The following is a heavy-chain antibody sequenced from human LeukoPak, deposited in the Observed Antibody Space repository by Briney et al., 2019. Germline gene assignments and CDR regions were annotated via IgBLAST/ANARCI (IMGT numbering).Heavy chain of an antibody. D-gene: IGHD1-1*01. Sequence: PGGSLRLSCAASGFTFSSYGMHWVRQAPGKGLEWVAVIWYDGSNKYYADSVKGRFTISRDNSKNTLYLQMNSLRAEDTAVYYCAKDYQYQTGTPYYFDYWGQGTLVTASS. J-gene: IGHJ4*02. CDR2: IWYDGSNK. CDR3: AKDYQYQTGTPYYFDY. V-gene: IGHV3-30*02. CDR1: GFTFSSYG.